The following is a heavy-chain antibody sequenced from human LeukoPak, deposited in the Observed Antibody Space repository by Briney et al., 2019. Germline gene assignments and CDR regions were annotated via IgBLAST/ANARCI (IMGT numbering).Heavy chain of an antibody. CDR3: ARGRGYCTGVSCDIDY. J-gene: IGHJ4*02. D-gene: IGHD2-8*02. CDR1: GFTFNTYS. V-gene: IGHV3-48*04. Sequence: GGSLRLSCAASGFTFNTYSMNWVRQAPGKGLEGVSNIISRGDTTHYAASEKGRFTISRDNAKNSVFLHLNSLRGDDTAVYYCARGRGYCTGVSCDIDYWGQGTQVTVSS. CDR2: IISRGDTT.